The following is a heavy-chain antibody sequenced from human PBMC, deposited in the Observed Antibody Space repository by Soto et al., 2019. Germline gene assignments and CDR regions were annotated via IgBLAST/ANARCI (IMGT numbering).Heavy chain of an antibody. CDR1: GGSISSYY. Sequence: QVQLQESGTGLVKPSETLSLTCTVSGGSISSYYWSWIRQPPGKGLDWIGYIYYSGRTNYNPSLKSRVTIYVDTSKNQFSLKLSSVTAAHTAVYYCARRYGGNFDYCGPGTLVTVSS. D-gene: IGHD2-15*01. CDR3: ARRYGGNFDY. J-gene: IGHJ4*02. V-gene: IGHV4-59*01. CDR2: IYYSGRT.